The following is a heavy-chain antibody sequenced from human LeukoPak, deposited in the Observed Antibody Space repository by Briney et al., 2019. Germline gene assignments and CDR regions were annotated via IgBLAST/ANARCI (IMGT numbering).Heavy chain of an antibody. J-gene: IGHJ3*02. V-gene: IGHV3-21*01. CDR2: ISSSSSYI. D-gene: IGHD6-19*01. CDR1: GFTFSSYS. Sequence: GGSLRLSCAASGFTFSSYSMNWVRQAPGKGLEWVSSISSSSSYIYYADSVKGRFTISRDNAKNSLYLQMNSLRAEDTAVYYCARKVAVADTSDDAFDIWGRGTMVTVSS. CDR3: ARKVAVADTSDDAFDI.